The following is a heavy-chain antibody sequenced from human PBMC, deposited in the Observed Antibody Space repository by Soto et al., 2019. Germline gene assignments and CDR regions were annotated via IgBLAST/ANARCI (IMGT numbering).Heavy chain of an antibody. Sequence: SENLSLTCAVSGGSISSGGYSWSWIRQPPGKGLEWIGYIYHSGSTYYNPSLKSRVTISVDRSKNQFSLKLSSVTAADTAVYYCARGETGTTSWFDPWGQGTLVTVSS. V-gene: IGHV4-30-2*01. CDR3: ARGETGTTSWFDP. D-gene: IGHD1-1*01. CDR2: IYHSGST. J-gene: IGHJ5*02. CDR1: GGSISSGGYS.